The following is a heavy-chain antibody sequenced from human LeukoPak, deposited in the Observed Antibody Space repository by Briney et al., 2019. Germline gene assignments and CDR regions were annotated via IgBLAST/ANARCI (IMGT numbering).Heavy chain of an antibody. J-gene: IGHJ4*02. D-gene: IGHD2-21*02. Sequence: GGSLRLSCAASGFTFSSYSMNWVRQAPGKGLEWVSSISSSSSYISYADSVKGRFTISRDNAKNSLYLQMNSLRAEDTAVYYCAKEVGTVDYWGLGTLVTVSS. V-gene: IGHV3-21*01. CDR1: GFTFSSYS. CDR2: ISSSSSYI. CDR3: AKEVGTVDY.